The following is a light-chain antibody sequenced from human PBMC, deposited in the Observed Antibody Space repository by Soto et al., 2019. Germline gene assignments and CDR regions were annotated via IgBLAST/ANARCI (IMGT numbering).Light chain of an antibody. CDR3: HHRHRPPPP. J-gene: IGKJ1*01. V-gene: IGKV1-5*01. CDR2: DAS. Sequence: DIEMTQTPSTRRASVGDRVTSTSRASQSISSWLAWYQQKPGKAPKLLIYDASSLQSGVPSRFSGSGSGTHFTINICGLQTPAFPLYYCHHRHRPPPPFPRGTKVDIK. CDR1: QSISSW.